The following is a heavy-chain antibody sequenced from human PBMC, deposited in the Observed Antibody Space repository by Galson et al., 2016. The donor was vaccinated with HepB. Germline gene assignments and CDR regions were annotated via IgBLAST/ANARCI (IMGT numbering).Heavy chain of an antibody. V-gene: IGHV4-59*01. D-gene: IGHD6-13*01. Sequence: SETLSLTCTVSGDSIDTYYWSWIRQPPGKGLEWLGYIYYTGITSYNPSLKSRVTISVDTSKDHFSLKLSSVTAADTAVYYCAGDYGSPRGWAFDIWGQGTMVTVCS. CDR2: IYYTGIT. J-gene: IGHJ3*02. CDR3: AGDYGSPRGWAFDI. CDR1: GDSIDTYY.